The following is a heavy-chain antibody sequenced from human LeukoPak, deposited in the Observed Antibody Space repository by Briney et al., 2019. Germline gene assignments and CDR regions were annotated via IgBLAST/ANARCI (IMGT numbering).Heavy chain of an antibody. J-gene: IGHJ4*02. V-gene: IGHV1-69*04. Sequence: ASVKVSCKASGGTFSSYTITWVRQAPGQGLEWMGRIIPILGIANYAQKFQGRVTITADKYTSTAYMELSSLRSEDTAVYYCARDVATLYYFDYWGQGTLVTVSS. CDR1: GGTFSSYT. CDR3: ARDVATLYYFDY. D-gene: IGHD6-6*01. CDR2: IIPILGIA.